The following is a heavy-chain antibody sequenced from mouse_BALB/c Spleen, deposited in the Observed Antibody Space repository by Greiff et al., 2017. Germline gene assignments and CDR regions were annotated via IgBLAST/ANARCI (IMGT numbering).Heavy chain of an antibody. CDR1: GYTFTSYW. CDR3: TRGLGRGNFDY. D-gene: IGHD4-1*01. V-gene: IGHV1-69*02. CDR2: IYPSDSYT. Sequence: QVQLQQPGAELVRPGASVKLSCKASGYTFTSYWINWVKQRPGQGLEWIGNIYPSDSYTNYNQKFKDKATLTVDKSSSTAHMQLSSPTSEDSTVYYCTRGLGRGNFDYWGQGTTLTVSS. J-gene: IGHJ2*01.